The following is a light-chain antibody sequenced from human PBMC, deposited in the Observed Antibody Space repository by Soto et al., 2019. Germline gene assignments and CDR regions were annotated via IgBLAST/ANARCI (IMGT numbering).Light chain of an antibody. V-gene: IGKV3-20*01. Sequence: EIVLTQSPGTLSLSPGERATLSCRASQSVSSRYLAWYQQKPGQAPRLRIYGASSRVTGIPDRFSGSGSGTDTTLTISSLQSEDFEVYSCQQYTNWPPWTFGQGTKLELK. J-gene: IGKJ2*02. CDR1: QSVSSRY. CDR3: QQYTNWPPWT. CDR2: GAS.